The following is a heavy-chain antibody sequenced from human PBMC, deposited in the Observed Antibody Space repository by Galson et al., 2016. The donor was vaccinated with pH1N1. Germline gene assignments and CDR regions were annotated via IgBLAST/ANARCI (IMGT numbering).Heavy chain of an antibody. Sequence: PALVKPTQTLTLTCTFSGFSLSTSGMCVSWIRQPPGKALEWLALIDWDDDKYYSTSLKTRLTISKDTSKNQVVLTMTNMDPVDTATYYCARLDDGDYSGYFEHWGQGALLTVSS. CDR2: IDWDDDK. V-gene: IGHV2-70*01. CDR1: GFSLSTSGMC. J-gene: IGHJ4*02. D-gene: IGHD4-17*01. CDR3: ARLDDGDYSGYFEH.